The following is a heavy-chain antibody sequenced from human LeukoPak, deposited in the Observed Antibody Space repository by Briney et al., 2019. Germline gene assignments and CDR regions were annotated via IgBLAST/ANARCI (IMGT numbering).Heavy chain of an antibody. CDR3: ARAAGFVSY. J-gene: IGHJ4*02. V-gene: IGHV4-34*01. D-gene: IGHD2-21*01. Sequence: GSTNYNPSLKSRLTISVDTSKNQFSLKLSSVTAADTAMYYCARAAGFVSYWGQGALVTVSS. CDR2: GST.